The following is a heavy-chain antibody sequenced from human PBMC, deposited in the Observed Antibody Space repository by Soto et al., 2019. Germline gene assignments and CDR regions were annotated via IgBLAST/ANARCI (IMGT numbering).Heavy chain of an antibody. CDR3: AKALWIYASTLFVVDH. CDR2: INGGGGHT. J-gene: IGHJ4*02. D-gene: IGHD5-12*01. V-gene: IGHV3-23*01. Sequence: EVQLLQSGGGLVQPGGSLRLSCAASGFKFSNFAMRWIRQTPGKGLEWVSGINGGGGHTDYADSVKGRFTSSRDNFNNTLDLQLGSRRAEDTAVYYLAKALWIYASTLFVVDHWGQGTLVTVSS. CDR1: GFKFSNFA.